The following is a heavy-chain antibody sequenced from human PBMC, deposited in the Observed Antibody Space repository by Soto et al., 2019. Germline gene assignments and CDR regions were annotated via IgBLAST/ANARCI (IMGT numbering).Heavy chain of an antibody. CDR1: GYSFTSYW. V-gene: IGHV5-10-1*01. D-gene: IGHD3-3*01. J-gene: IGHJ6*02. CDR2: IDPSDSYT. CDR3: ARHRTICGVDPLYYYGMDV. Sequence: GESLKISCKGSGYSFTSYWISWVRQMPGKGLEWMGRIDPSDSYTNYSPSFQGHVTISADKSISTAYLQWSSLKASDTAMYYCARHRTICGVDPLYYYGMDVWGQGTTVTVSS.